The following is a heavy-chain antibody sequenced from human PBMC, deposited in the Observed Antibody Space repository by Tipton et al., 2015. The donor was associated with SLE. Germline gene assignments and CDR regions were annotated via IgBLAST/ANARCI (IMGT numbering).Heavy chain of an antibody. CDR1: GGSLSGYY. CDR3: ARRDNSNYKAYFDY. Sequence: TLSLTCAVYGGSLSGYYWSWIRQSPGKGLEWIDDINHVGRTNYNPSLRSQATISIHTSKNQFSLELTSVTAADTAVSYCARRDNSNYKAYFDYWGQGTPVTVSS. J-gene: IGHJ4*02. CDR2: INHVGRT. V-gene: IGHV4-34*01. D-gene: IGHD1-7*01.